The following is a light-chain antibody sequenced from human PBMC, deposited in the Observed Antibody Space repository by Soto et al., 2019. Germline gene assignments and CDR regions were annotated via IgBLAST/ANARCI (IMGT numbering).Light chain of an antibody. CDR2: DAS. CDR1: QSVSSF. CDR3: QQRSSWPPALT. J-gene: IGKJ4*01. Sequence: EIVLSQSPATLSLSPGERATLSCRASQSVSSFLAWFQQKPGQAPRLLIYDASKRATGIPARFSGSGSGTDFTLTISSLEPEDFAVYYCQQRSSWPPALTFGGGTKVEIK. V-gene: IGKV3-11*01.